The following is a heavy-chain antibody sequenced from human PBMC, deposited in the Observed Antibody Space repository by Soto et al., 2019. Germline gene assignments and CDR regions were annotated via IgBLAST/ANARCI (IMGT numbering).Heavy chain of an antibody. J-gene: IGHJ4*02. CDR3: ARDLRSTDRARPIHY. D-gene: IGHD3-3*01. V-gene: IGHV3-30-3*01. CDR2: ISYDGSNK. Sequence: GGSLRLSCAASGFTFSSYAMHWVRQAPGKGLEWMAVISYDGSNKYYADSVKGRFTISRDNSKNTLYLQMNSLRAEDTAVYYCARDLRSTDRARPIHYWGQGTLVTVSS. CDR1: GFTFSSYA.